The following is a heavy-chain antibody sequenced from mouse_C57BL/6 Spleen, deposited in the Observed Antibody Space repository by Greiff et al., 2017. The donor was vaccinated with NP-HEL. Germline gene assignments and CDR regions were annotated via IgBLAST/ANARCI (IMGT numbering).Heavy chain of an antibody. Sequence: QVQLQQSGAELVKPGASVKLSCKASGYTFTSYWMHWVKQRPGRGLEWIGRIDPNSGGTKYNEKFKSKATLTVDKPSSTAYMQISSLTSDDSAVYYCARSADYDDYFDYWGQGTTLTVSS. V-gene: IGHV1-72*01. CDR3: ARSADYDDYFDY. J-gene: IGHJ2*01. CDR2: IDPNSGGT. D-gene: IGHD2-4*01. CDR1: GYTFTSYW.